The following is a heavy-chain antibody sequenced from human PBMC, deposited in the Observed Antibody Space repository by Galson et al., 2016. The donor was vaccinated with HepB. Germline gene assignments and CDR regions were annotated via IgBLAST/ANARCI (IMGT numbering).Heavy chain of an antibody. Sequence: ETLSLTCTVSGDSVSSGSFSWSWIRQPPGKGLGWIGNVYKPGSTNYNPSLKSRLAISVDTSKNQFLLRLNSVTAADTAVYYCARDGSDFYQGLDVWGQGTTVIVSS. CDR1: GDSVSSGSFS. CDR3: ARDGSDFYQGLDV. D-gene: IGHD3-3*01. V-gene: IGHV4-61*01. J-gene: IGHJ6*02. CDR2: VYKPGST.